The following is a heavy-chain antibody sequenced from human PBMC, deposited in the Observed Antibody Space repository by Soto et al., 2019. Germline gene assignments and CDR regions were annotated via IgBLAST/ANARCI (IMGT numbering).Heavy chain of an antibody. CDR3: ARGRIVASIHDAFEI. D-gene: IGHD2-21*01. J-gene: IGHJ3*02. CDR2: ISAYNGKR. V-gene: IGHV1-18*01. CDR1: GYDFTSYG. Sequence: QGQLLQSGDEVKKPGASVRGSCRASGYDFTSYGISWVREAPGQGLEWVSWISAYNGKRDTAQKFQGRVTMTLDTSTDTVHMELGDLTSADTAVYYWARGRIVASIHDAFEIWGQGTMVAVSS.